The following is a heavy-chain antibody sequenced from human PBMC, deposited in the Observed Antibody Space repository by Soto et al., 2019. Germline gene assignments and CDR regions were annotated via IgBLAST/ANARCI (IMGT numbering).Heavy chain of an antibody. CDR3: ARDLRGYSNWFHP. D-gene: IGHD5-18*01. J-gene: IGHJ5*02. Sequence: ASVKVSCTTSRYAFNDSYIHWGREAPGQGLEWLGWITPNSGDTHYGQHFQGRVTLIADTSINTTYMQPSSLAPGDTAMYYCARDLRGYSNWFHPWGQGTLVTV. V-gene: IGHV1-2*02. CDR1: RYAFNDSY. CDR2: ITPNSGDT.